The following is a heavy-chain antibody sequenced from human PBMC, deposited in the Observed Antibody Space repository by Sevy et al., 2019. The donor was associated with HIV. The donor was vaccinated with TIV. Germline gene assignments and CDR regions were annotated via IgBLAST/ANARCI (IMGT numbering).Heavy chain of an antibody. CDR1: GFTFSSYW. V-gene: IGHV3-7*01. CDR3: ARDELLSYYYYYGMDV. D-gene: IGHD1-7*01. Sequence: GGSLRLSCAASGFTFSSYWMSWVRQAPGKGLEWVANIKQDGSEKYYVDSVKGRFTISRDNAKNSLYLQMNSLRAEDTAAYYCARDELLSYYYYYGMDVWGQGTTVTVSS. J-gene: IGHJ6*02. CDR2: IKQDGSEK.